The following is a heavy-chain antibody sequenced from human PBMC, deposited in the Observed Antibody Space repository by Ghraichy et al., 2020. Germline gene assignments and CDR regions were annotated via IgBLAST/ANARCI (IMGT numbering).Heavy chain of an antibody. V-gene: IGHV3-23*01. J-gene: IGHJ4*02. Sequence: GGSLRLSCAASGFTFSNYAMSWVRQAPGKGLEWVSSISSSGSGTYYADSVKGRFTISRDNSKNTVHLQMNSLRAEDTAVYYCARRDSSGWYSLDFWGQGTLVTISS. CDR2: ISSSGSGT. CDR3: ARRDSSGWYSLDF. D-gene: IGHD6-19*01. CDR1: GFTFSNYA.